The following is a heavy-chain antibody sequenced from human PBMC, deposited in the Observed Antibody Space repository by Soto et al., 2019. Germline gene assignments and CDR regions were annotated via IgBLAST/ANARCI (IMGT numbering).Heavy chain of an antibody. CDR3: ARDPSPQLRFLEVGYYYYGMDV. J-gene: IGHJ6*02. CDR1: GGTFSSYA. V-gene: IGHV1-69*13. Sequence: SVKVSCKASGGTFSSYAISWVRQAPGQGLEWMGGIIPIFGTANYAQKFQGRVTITADESKNTLYLQMNSLRAEDTAVYYCARDPSPQLRFLEVGYYYYGMDVWGQGTTVTVS. D-gene: IGHD3-3*01. CDR2: IIPIFGTA.